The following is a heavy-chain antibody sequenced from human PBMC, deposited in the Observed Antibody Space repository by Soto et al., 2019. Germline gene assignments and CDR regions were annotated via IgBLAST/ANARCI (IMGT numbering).Heavy chain of an antibody. CDR2: IWYDGSNK. V-gene: IGHV3-33*01. CDR1: GFTFSSYG. J-gene: IGHJ6*03. Sequence: PGGSLRLSCAASGFTFSSYGMHWVRQAPGKGLEWVAVIWYDGSNKYYADSVKGRFTISRDNSKNTLYLQMNSLRAEDTAVYYCAREVAVAGEGYYYMDVWGKGTTVTVSS. D-gene: IGHD6-19*01. CDR3: AREVAVAGEGYYYMDV.